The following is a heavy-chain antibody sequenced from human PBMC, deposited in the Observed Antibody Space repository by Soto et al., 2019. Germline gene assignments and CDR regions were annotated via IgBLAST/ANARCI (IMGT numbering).Heavy chain of an antibody. CDR3: ARGWDGYYDFWSGYLYGMDV. CDR2: IYYSGST. Sequence: PSETLSLTCTVSGGSISSYYWSWIRQPPGKGLEWIGYIYYSGSTNYNPSLKSRVTISVDTSKNQFSLKLSSVTAADTAVYYCARGWDGYYDFWSGYLYGMDVWGQGTTVTVS. V-gene: IGHV4-59*01. CDR1: GGSISSYY. J-gene: IGHJ6*02. D-gene: IGHD3-3*01.